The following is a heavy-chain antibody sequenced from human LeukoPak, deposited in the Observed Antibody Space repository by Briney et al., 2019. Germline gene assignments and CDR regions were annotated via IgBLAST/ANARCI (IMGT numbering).Heavy chain of an antibody. CDR2: IFSNDEK. V-gene: IGHV2-26*01. J-gene: IGHJ4*02. Sequence: SGPVLVKPTETLTLTCTVSGFSLSNARMGASWIRQPPGKALEWLAHIFSNDEKSYTTSLKSRLTISKDTFKSQVVLTMTNVDPVDTATYYCARMPYYDFWSGYGYYFDYWGQGTLVTVSS. D-gene: IGHD3-3*01. CDR3: ARMPYYDFWSGYGYYFDY. CDR1: GFSLSNARMG.